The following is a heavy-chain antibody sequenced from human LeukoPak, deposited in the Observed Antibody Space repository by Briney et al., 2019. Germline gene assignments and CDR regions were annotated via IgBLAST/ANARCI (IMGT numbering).Heavy chain of an antibody. CDR3: AKDQGEYYYDSSGSAY. Sequence: GGSLRLCCAASGFTFSSYAMSWVRQAPGKGLECVSAISGSGGSTYYADSVKGRFTISRDNSKNTLYLQMNSLRAEDTAVYYCAKDQGEYYYDSSGSAYWGQGTLVTVSS. V-gene: IGHV3-23*01. CDR1: GFTFSSYA. J-gene: IGHJ4*02. D-gene: IGHD3-22*01. CDR2: ISGSGGST.